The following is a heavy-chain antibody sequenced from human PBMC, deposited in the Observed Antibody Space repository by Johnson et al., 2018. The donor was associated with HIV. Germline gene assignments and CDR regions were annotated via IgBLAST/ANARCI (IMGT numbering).Heavy chain of an antibody. V-gene: IGHV3-66*02. Sequence: VQLVESGGGLVQPGGSLRLSCAASGFTVTTKYMSWVRQAPGKGLEWVSVIYSGGSTYYADSVQGRFNISRDNPKNTLYLQMDSLRIEDTAVYYCAVLTTGGLRVGNCDIWGQGTMVTVSS. J-gene: IGHJ3*02. CDR3: AVLTTGGLRVGNCDI. CDR2: IYSGGST. CDR1: GFTVTTKY. D-gene: IGHD1-1*01.